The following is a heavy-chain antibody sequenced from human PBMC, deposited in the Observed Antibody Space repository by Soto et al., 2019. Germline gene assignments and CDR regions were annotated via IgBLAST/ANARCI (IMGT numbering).Heavy chain of an antibody. CDR3: ARDLGVRFTRQYYYGMDV. D-gene: IGHD3-3*01. CDR2: IWYDGSNK. J-gene: IGHJ6*02. V-gene: IGHV3-33*01. Sequence: PGGSLRLSCAASGFTFSSYGMHWVRQAPGKGLEWVAVIWYDGSNKYYADSVKGRFTISRDNSKNTLYLQMNSLRAEDTAVYYCARDLGVRFTRQYYYGMDVWGQGTTVTVSS. CDR1: GFTFSSYG.